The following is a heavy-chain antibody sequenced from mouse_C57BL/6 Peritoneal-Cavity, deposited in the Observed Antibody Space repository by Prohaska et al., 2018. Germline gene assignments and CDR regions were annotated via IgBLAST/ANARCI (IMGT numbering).Heavy chain of an antibody. V-gene: IGHV1-12*01. D-gene: IGHD1-1*01. CDR3: ARAYGDY. CDR1: VYTFTSYN. CDR2: IYPGNGDT. Sequence: QAYLHQSVAELVRRGSSVKMSCQASVYTFTSYNMHWVKQTPRQCLEWILSIYPGNGDTSYNQKVKGKSTLTVEKSSSTAYMQLSSWTSEDSAVYFCARAYGDYWVQGTTLTVSS. J-gene: IGHJ2*01.